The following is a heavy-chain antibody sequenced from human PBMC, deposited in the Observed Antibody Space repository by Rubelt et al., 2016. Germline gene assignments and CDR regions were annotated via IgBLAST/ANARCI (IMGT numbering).Heavy chain of an antibody. J-gene: IGHJ4*02. CDR1: GGSISSSSYY. V-gene: IGHV4-39*07. D-gene: IGHD1-7*01. CDR2: IYYSGST. CDR3: AGDPRAGTTSFDY. Sequence: QLQLQESGPGLVKPSETLSLTCTVSGGSISSSSYYWGWIRQPPGKGLEWIGSIYYSGSTYYNPSLKSRVTISVDTSKIQVSQKLSSGTAAYTAVYYCAGDPRAGTTSFDYWGQGTLVTVSS.